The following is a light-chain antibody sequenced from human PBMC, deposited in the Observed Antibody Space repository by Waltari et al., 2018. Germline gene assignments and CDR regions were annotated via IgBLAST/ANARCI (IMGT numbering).Light chain of an antibody. CDR1: QSVLYSSNNKND. J-gene: IGKJ1*01. CDR3: QQYYSTPRT. Sequence: DIVMTQSPDSLAVSLGERATINCKSSQSVLYSSNNKNDLAWYQQKPGQPPKLLIYWASTRESGVPDRFSGSGSGTDSTLTISSLQAEDVAVYYCQQYYSTPRTFGQGTKVEIK. CDR2: WAS. V-gene: IGKV4-1*01.